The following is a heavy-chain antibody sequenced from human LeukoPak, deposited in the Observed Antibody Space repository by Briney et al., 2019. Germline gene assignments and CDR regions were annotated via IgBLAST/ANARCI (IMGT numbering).Heavy chain of an antibody. D-gene: IGHD2-2*01. CDR2: IYPGDSDT. J-gene: IGHJ6*03. CDR1: GYRFTTYW. V-gene: IGHV5-51*01. CDR3: ARHTVDLLSTSGNYMDV. Sequence: GESLKISCKGSGYRFTTYWIAWVRQMPGKGLEWMGIIYPGDSDTRYSPSFQGQVTISADKSISTAYLQWTSLKASDTALYYCARHTVDLLSTSGNYMDVWGKGTTVTVSS.